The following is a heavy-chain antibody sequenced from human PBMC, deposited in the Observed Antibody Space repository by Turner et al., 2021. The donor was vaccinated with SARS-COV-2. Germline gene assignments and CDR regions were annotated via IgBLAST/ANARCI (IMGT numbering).Heavy chain of an antibody. CDR2: IYHSGNT. CDR3: ARRTQGYFNYGMDV. Sequence: QVQLQESGPGLVKPSGTLSLTCAVSGGSISSSNWWSWVRQPPGKGLEWIGEIYHSGNTNYNPSLKSRVTISVDKSKNRFSLKLTSVTAADTAVYFCARRTQGYFNYGMDVWGQGTTVTVSS. J-gene: IGHJ6*02. CDR1: GGSISSSNW. D-gene: IGHD6-13*01. V-gene: IGHV4-4*02.